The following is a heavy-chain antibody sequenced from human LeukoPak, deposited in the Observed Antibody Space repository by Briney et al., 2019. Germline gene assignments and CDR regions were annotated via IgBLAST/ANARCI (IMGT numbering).Heavy chain of an antibody. CDR1: GYTFTSYY. CDR3: ARDLGYSSGYYRYYFDY. V-gene: IGHV1-46*01. D-gene: IGHD6-19*01. Sequence: GASVKVSCKASGYTFTSYYMHWVRQAPGQGLEWMGIINPSGGSTSYAQKFQGRVTVTRDTSTSTVYMELSSLRSEDTAVYYCARDLGYSSGYYRYYFDYWGQGTLVTVSS. J-gene: IGHJ4*02. CDR2: INPSGGST.